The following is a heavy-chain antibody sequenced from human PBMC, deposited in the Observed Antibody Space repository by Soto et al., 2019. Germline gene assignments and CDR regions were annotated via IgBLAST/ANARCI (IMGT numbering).Heavy chain of an antibody. Sequence: SETLSLTCAISGDSVSSNSAAWNWIRQSPSRGLEWLGRTYYRSKWYNDYAVSVKSRITINPDTSKNQFSLQLNSVTPEDTAVYYCARDTLHYSSGGSYFDYWGQGTLVTVSS. J-gene: IGHJ4*02. CDR2: TYYRSKWYN. V-gene: IGHV6-1*01. D-gene: IGHD6-19*01. CDR1: GDSVSSNSAA. CDR3: ARDTLHYSSGGSYFDY.